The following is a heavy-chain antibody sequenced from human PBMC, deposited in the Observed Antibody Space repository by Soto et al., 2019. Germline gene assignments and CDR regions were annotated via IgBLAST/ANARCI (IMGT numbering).Heavy chain of an antibody. V-gene: IGHV4-39*07. J-gene: IGHJ6*02. Sequence: SETLSLTCTVSGGSISSGSYYWGWIRQPPGKGLEWIGSIYYSGSTYYNPSLKSRVTISVDTSKNQFSLKLSSVTAADTAVYYRARVSGLTYYDFWSAHNFDYYGMDVWGQGTTVT. D-gene: IGHD3-3*01. CDR1: GGSISSGSYY. CDR3: ARVSGLTYYDFWSAHNFDYYGMDV. CDR2: IYYSGST.